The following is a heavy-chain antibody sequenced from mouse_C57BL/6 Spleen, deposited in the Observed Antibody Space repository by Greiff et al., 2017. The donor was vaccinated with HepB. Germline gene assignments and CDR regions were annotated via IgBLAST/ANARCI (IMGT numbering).Heavy chain of an antibody. CDR1: GFTFSSYA. D-gene: IGHD2-4*01. J-gene: IGHJ3*01. CDR2: ISDGGSYT. CDR3: ARDCLYDYDGRAWFAY. V-gene: IGHV5-4*01. Sequence: EVQLVESGGGLVKPGGSLKLSCAASGFTFSSYAMSWVRQTPEKRLEWVATISDGGSYTYYPDNVKGRFTISRDNAKNNLYLQMSHLKSEDTAMYYCARDCLYDYDGRAWFAYWGQGTLVTVSA.